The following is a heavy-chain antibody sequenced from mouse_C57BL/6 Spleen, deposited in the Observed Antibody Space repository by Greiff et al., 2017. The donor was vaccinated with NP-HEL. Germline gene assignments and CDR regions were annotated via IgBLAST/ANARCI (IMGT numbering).Heavy chain of an antibody. CDR1: GYTFTSYW. V-gene: IGHV1-69*01. Sequence: QVQLQQSVAELVMPGASVKLSCKASGYTFTSYWMHWVKQRPGQGLEWIGEIDPSDSYTNYNQKFKGKATLTADKSSSTAYMQLSSLTSEDSAVYYCARRALRLGYFDYWGQGTTLTVSS. D-gene: IGHD3-2*02. CDR2: IDPSDSYT. CDR3: ARRALRLGYFDY. J-gene: IGHJ2*01.